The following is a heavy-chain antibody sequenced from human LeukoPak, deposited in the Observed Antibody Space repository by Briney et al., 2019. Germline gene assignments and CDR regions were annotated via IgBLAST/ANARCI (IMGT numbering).Heavy chain of an antibody. J-gene: IGHJ4*02. CDR3: ARWSGSTEGFDY. CDR1: GYTFTSYD. CDR2: MNPNSGNT. V-gene: IGHV1-8*01. D-gene: IGHD2-15*01. Sequence: GASVKVSCKASGYTFTSYDINWVRQATGQGLEWMGWMNPNSGNTDYAQKFQGRVTMTRNTSISTAYMELSSLRSEDTAVYYCARWSGSTEGFDYWGQGTLVTVSS.